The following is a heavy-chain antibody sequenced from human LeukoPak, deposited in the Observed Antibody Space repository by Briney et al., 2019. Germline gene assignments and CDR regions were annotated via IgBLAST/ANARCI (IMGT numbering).Heavy chain of an antibody. CDR3: ARGRVSSSTWHSTYYYYFYMDV. CDR2: INHSGST. D-gene: IGHD4-11*01. CDR1: GGSFSGYY. J-gene: IGHJ6*03. V-gene: IGHV4-34*01. Sequence: PSETLSLTCAVYGGSFSGYYWSWIRQPPGKGLEWIGEINHSGSTNYNPSLKSRVTISVDTSKNQFSLQLSSVTAADTAVYFCARGRVSSSTWHSTYYYYFYMDVWGKGTTVTVSS.